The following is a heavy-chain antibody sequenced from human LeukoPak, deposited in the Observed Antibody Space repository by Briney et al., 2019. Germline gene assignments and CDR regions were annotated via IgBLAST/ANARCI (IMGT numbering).Heavy chain of an antibody. J-gene: IGHJ3*02. CDR1: GYSFTSYW. V-gene: IGHV5-51*01. Sequence: GESLKISCKGSGYSFTSYWIGWVRQMPGKGLEWMGIIYPGDSDTRYSPSFQGQVTISADKSISTAYLQWSSLKASDTAMYYCARHESLHSRSDAFDIWGQGTMVTVSS. CDR3: ARHESLHSRSDAFDI. CDR2: IYPGDSDT.